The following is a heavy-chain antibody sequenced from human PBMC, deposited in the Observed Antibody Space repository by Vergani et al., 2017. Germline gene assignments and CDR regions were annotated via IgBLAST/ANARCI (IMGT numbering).Heavy chain of an antibody. D-gene: IGHD5-18*01. CDR1: GYSISSGYY. CDR2: IYHSGST. Sequence: QVQLQESGPGLVKPSETLSLTCAVSGYSISSGYYWGWIRQPPGKGLEWIGRIYHSGSTYYNPSLKRRVTISVDTSKNQFSLKLSSVTAADTAVYYCARVRGYTYGYKDPWGQGTLVTVSS. V-gene: IGHV4-38-2*01. J-gene: IGHJ5*02. CDR3: ARVRGYTYGYKDP.